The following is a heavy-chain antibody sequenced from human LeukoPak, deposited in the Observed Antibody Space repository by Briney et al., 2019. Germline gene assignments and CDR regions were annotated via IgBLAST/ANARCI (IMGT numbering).Heavy chain of an antibody. CDR3: AKDDPIPDY. CDR2: ISGSGGST. V-gene: IGHV3-23*01. CDR1: RFTFSNAW. J-gene: IGHJ4*02. Sequence: SGGSLRLSCAASRFTFSNAWMSWVRQAPGKGLEWVSAISGSGGSTYYADSVKGRFTISRDNSKNTLYLQMNSLRAEDTAVYYCAKDDPIPDYWGQGTLVTVSS.